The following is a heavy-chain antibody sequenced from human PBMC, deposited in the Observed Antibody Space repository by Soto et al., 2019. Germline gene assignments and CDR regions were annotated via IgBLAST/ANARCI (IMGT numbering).Heavy chain of an antibody. CDR2: VDGSGGDT. V-gene: IGHV3-23*01. D-gene: IGHD6-19*01. CDR1: GFTFSSHA. J-gene: IGHJ4*02. CDR3: AKAPPLSSSGWYGEFDY. Sequence: GVLRLSCAASGFTFSSHAMGWLRQAPGAGPEWVAFVDGSGGDTSYADSVKGRFTISRDNSNNSLYLHMNSLRAEDTGLYFCAKAPPLSSSGWYGEFDYWGQGTLVTVSS.